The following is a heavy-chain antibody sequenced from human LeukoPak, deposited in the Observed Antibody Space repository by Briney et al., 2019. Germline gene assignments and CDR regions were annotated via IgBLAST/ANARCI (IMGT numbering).Heavy chain of an antibody. V-gene: IGHV4-61*02. CDR2: IYTSGST. Sequence: SETLSLTCTVSGGSISSGSYYWSWIRQPAGKGLEWIGRIYTSGSTNYNPSLKSRVTISVDTSKNQFSLKLSSVTAADTAVYYCARDRELQVFGVVIGPTHAFDIWGQGTMVTVSS. CDR3: ARDRELQVFGVVIGPTHAFDI. CDR1: GGSISSGSYY. D-gene: IGHD3-3*01. J-gene: IGHJ3*02.